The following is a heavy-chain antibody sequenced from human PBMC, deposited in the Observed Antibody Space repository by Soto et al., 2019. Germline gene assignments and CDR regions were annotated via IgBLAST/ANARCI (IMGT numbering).Heavy chain of an antibody. CDR1: GYTFTSYG. V-gene: IGHV1-18*01. Sequence: QVQLVQSGAEVKKPGASVKVSCKASGYTFTSYGVSWVRQAPGQGLEWMGWSSAYNGNTNYAQKLQGRVTMTTDTSTSTAYMELRSLRSDDTAVYYCARDADFWSGYFTYYYYYGMDVWGQGTTVTVSS. D-gene: IGHD3-3*01. CDR2: SSAYNGNT. J-gene: IGHJ6*02. CDR3: ARDADFWSGYFTYYYYYGMDV.